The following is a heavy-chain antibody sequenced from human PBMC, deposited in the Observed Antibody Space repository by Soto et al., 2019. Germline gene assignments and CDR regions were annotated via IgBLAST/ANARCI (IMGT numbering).Heavy chain of an antibody. CDR2: IKSKTDGGTT. Sequence: SLRLSCAASGFTFSNAWMSWVRQAPGKGLEWVGRIKSKTDGGTTDYAAPVKGRFTISRDDSKNTLYLQMNSLKTEDTAVYYCTTVRHYYDSSGYPYGMDVWGQGTTVTVSS. J-gene: IGHJ6*02. V-gene: IGHV3-15*01. D-gene: IGHD3-22*01. CDR1: GFTFSNAW. CDR3: TTVRHYYDSSGYPYGMDV.